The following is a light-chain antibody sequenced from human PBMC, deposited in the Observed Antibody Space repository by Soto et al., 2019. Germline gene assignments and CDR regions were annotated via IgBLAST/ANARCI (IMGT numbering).Light chain of an antibody. CDR1: QNLSRN. Sequence: EVVMTQSPVTLSVSPGERATLSCRASQNLSRNLAWYQQQPGQAPRLLIFYASTRATGIPARFSGSGSGTDFTLTISSLQSEGFAVYFCQQYDKWPHTFGQGTKLEIK. CDR2: YAS. V-gene: IGKV3-15*01. CDR3: QQYDKWPHT. J-gene: IGKJ2*01.